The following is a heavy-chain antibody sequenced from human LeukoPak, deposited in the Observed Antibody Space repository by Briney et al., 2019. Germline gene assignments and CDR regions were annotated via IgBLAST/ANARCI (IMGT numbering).Heavy chain of an antibody. CDR3: AKRDSSGSNYFAY. D-gene: IGHD6-19*01. Sequence: SGGSLRLSCAASGFTFAGCAMNWVRQAPGKGLEWVSTFGRSGAGTFYADSVKGRFTISRDNSKNTLYLQMNSLRAEDTAVYYCAKRDSSGSNYFAYWGQGALVTVSS. V-gene: IGHV3-23*01. J-gene: IGHJ4*02. CDR2: FGRSGAGT. CDR1: GFTFAGCA.